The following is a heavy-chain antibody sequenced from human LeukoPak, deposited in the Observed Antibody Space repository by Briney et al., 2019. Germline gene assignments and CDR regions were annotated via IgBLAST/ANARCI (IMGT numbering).Heavy chain of an antibody. Sequence: GGSLRLSCAASGFTLSSYAMHWVRQAPGKGLEWVAVISYDGSNKYYADSVKGRFTISRDNSKNTLYLQMNSLRAEDTAVYYCARGRTTGYFDYWGQGTLVTVSS. CDR3: ARGRTTGYFDY. V-gene: IGHV3-30*14. CDR2: ISYDGSNK. CDR1: GFTLSSYA. D-gene: IGHD1-1*01. J-gene: IGHJ4*02.